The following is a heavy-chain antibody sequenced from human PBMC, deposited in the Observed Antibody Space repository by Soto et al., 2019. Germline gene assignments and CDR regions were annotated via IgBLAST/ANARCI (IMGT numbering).Heavy chain of an antibody. D-gene: IGHD2-21*01. J-gene: IGHJ6*02. CDR2: IYRSWSS. Sequence: VQLRESGPGLVKPSETLSLSCTVSGGSISGSYWSWVRQPAGKGLEWIGRIYRSWSSNYNPSLNSRLTMSLDTSKNQFSLKLRSVTAADTAIYYCARLFTVPKDYYFGMDVWGQGTTVTVSS. CDR1: GGSISGSY. V-gene: IGHV4-4*07. CDR3: ARLFTVPKDYYFGMDV.